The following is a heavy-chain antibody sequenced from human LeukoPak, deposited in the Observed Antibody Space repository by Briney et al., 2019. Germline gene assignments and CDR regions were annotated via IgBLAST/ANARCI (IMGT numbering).Heavy chain of an antibody. CDR1: GYTFSSSH. CDR3: PTSMAATGTLYP. Sequence: ASVRVSCTASGYTFSSSHINGVRQTPGQGLEWMGWMDPHRGNTGYAQNFQGRATITRKTSISTASMDWCSLRPGATAFYYFPTSMAATGTLYPWGRGPQVIASS. D-gene: IGHD1-1*01. J-gene: IGHJ5*02. CDR2: MDPHRGNT. V-gene: IGHV1-8*01.